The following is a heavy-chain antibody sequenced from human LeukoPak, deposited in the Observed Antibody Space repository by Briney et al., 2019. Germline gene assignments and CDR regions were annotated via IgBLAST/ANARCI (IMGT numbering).Heavy chain of an antibody. Sequence: ASVKVSCKASGYTFTSYGISWVRQAPGQGLEWMGWISAYNGNTNYAQKLQGRVTMTTDTSTSTAYMELRSLRSDDTAVYYCAREVIVVVPAAATAYYGMDVWGQGTTVTVSS. CDR2: ISAYNGNT. CDR3: AREVIVVVPAAATAYYGMDV. CDR1: GYTFTSYG. D-gene: IGHD2-2*01. V-gene: IGHV1-18*01. J-gene: IGHJ6*02.